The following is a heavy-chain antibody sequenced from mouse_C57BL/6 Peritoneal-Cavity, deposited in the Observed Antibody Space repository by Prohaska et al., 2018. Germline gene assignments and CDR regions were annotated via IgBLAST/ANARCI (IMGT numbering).Heavy chain of an antibody. CDR2: IDPSDSYT. J-gene: IGHJ1*03. CDR1: GYTFTSYW. V-gene: IGHV1-69*01. CDR3: ARGCYYGNPYWYFDG. D-gene: IGHD2-1*01. Sequence: QVQLQHPGAELVMPGASVTLSCKASGYTFTSYWMHWVKQRPGQGLEWIGEIDPSDSYTNYNQKFKGKATLTVDKSSSTAYMQLSSLTSEDSAVYYCARGCYYGNPYWYFDGWSTGNTVTVSS.